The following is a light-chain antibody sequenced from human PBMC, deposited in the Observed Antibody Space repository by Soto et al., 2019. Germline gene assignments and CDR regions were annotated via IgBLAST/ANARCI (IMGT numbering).Light chain of an antibody. CDR3: HLYNTYSPT. V-gene: IGKV1-5*03. Sequence: DIQLTQSPSTLSASVGDRVIITCRASQTIGTWLAWYLERPGKATRLLIYKASTLERGVPSRFSGSGSGTEFTLTISNLQPEDFATYYCHLYNTYSPTLGQGTKLEI. CDR1: QTIGTW. CDR2: KAS. J-gene: IGKJ2*01.